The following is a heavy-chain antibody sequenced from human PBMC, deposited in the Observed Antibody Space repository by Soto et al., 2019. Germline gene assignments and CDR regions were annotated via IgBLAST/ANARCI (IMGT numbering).Heavy chain of an antibody. Sequence: PGGSLRLSCSASGFIFSSCAMNWVRQAPGKGLEWVSAISGSGDSIYYADSVKGRFTISRDNSKTTLYLEMDSLRAEDTAVYYCAREYGMDVWGQGTTVTVSS. D-gene: IGHD1-26*01. CDR1: GFIFSSCA. CDR3: AREYGMDV. J-gene: IGHJ6*02. CDR2: ISGSGDSI. V-gene: IGHV3-23*01.